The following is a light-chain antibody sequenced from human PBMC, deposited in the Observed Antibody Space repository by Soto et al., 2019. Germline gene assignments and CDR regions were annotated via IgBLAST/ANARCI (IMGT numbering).Light chain of an antibody. CDR2: MVS. V-gene: IGKV2-24*01. CDR3: MQSTQYAHT. Sequence: IMMTQTPLSSPVTLGQSASISCSSSQSLVHGDGNTYMNWIQQSPAQSPRLLIYMVSKRFAGVPDRVSGSGAVTDFTLKISMVEAEDVGVYYCMQSTQYAHTFGQGTKLEIK. CDR1: QSLVHGDGNTY. J-gene: IGKJ2*01.